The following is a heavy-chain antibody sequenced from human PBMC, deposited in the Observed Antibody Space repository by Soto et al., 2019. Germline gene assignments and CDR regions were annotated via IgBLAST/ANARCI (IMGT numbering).Heavy chain of an antibody. D-gene: IGHD1-26*01. CDR2: IIPVFGTA. CDR3: ARDRWGSYSFDS. Sequence: QVQLVQSGAEVKKPGSSVKVSCKASGGVFRNYAINWVRQAPGQGLEWMGGIIPVFGTADYAQKFQGRVTITAGESTTTAYMELTSLKTEDTAVYYCARDRWGSYSFDSWGQGTLVTVAS. V-gene: IGHV1-69*01. CDR1: GGVFRNYA. J-gene: IGHJ5*01.